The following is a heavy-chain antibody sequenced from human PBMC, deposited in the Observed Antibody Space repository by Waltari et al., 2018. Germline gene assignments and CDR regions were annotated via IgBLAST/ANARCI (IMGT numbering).Heavy chain of an antibody. J-gene: IGHJ3*02. D-gene: IGHD1-26*01. Sequence: VQLVESGGGLIQPGGSVRLSCAASGFTVSSNYMSRVSQAPGKGLEWVSVIYSGGSTYYADSVKGRFTISRDNSKNTLYLQMNSLRAEDPAVYYCARDSKKVGATIDAFDIWGQGTMVTVSS. V-gene: IGHV3-53*01. CDR2: IYSGGST. CDR1: GFTVSSNY. CDR3: ARDSKKVGATIDAFDI.